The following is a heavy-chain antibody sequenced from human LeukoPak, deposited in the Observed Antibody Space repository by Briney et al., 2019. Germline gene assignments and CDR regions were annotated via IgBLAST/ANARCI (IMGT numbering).Heavy chain of an antibody. V-gene: IGHV3-30*04. CDR2: TSSDGSNK. J-gene: IGHJ2*01. Sequence: PGRSLRLSCAASGFTFSSYATHWVRQAPGKGLEWVALTSSDGSNKKYADSVKGRFTISRDNSKNTLYLQMNSLRTEDTAVYYCARASTGAAVNWYFDLWGRGTLVTVSS. CDR3: ARASTGAAVNWYFDL. CDR1: GFTFSSYA. D-gene: IGHD2-15*01.